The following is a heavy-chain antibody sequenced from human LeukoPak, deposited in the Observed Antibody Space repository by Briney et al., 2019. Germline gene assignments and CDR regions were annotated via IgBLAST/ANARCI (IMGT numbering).Heavy chain of an antibody. V-gene: IGHV4-39*07. CDR1: GGSISSSSYY. Sequence: SETLSLTCTVSGGSISSSSYYWGWIRQPPGKGLEWIGRIYYSGSTNYNPSLKSRVTISVDASTNQFSLKLSSVTAADTAVYYCARDCVYYSDSSGPIFDIWGQGPMVPVSS. J-gene: IGHJ3*02. CDR2: IYYSGST. CDR3: ARDCVYYSDSSGPIFDI. D-gene: IGHD3-22*01.